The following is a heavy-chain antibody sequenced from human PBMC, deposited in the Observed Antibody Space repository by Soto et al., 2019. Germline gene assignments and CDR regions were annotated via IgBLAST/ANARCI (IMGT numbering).Heavy chain of an antibody. Sequence: ASVKVSCKASGYTFTSYAMHWVRQAPGQRLEWMGWINAGNGNTKYSQKFQGRVTITRDTSASTAYMELSSLRSEDTAVYYCARVFDNDCSSTSCYTPWFDPWGQGTLVTVSS. CDR2: INAGNGNT. V-gene: IGHV1-3*01. D-gene: IGHD2-2*02. J-gene: IGHJ5*02. CDR3: ARVFDNDCSSTSCYTPWFDP. CDR1: GYTFTSYA.